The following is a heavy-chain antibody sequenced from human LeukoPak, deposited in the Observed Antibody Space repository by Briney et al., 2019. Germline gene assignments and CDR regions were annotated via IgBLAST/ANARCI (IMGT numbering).Heavy chain of an antibody. V-gene: IGHV3-48*04. CDR2: ISSRSSTI. D-gene: IGHD3-10*01. J-gene: IGHJ4*02. Sequence: GGSLRLSCAASGFTFSSYSMNWVRQAPGKGLEWVSYISSRSSTIYYADSMKGRFTISRDNAKNSLYLQMNSLRAEDTAVYYCARAHPRAITLIRGVSDYWGQGTLVTVSS. CDR1: GFTFSSYS. CDR3: ARAHPRAITLIRGVSDY.